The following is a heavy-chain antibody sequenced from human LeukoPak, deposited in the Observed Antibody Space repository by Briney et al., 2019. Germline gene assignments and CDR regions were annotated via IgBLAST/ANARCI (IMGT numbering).Heavy chain of an antibody. Sequence: PGGSLRLSCAASGFTFSSYAMHWVRQAPGKGLEWVAVISYDGSNKYYADSVKGRFTISRDNSKNTLYLQMNSLRAEDTAVYYCARGRDSSGCYLDYWGQGTLVTVSS. V-gene: IGHV3-30-3*01. D-gene: IGHD3-22*01. CDR3: ARGRDSSGCYLDY. CDR1: GFTFSSYA. CDR2: ISYDGSNK. J-gene: IGHJ4*02.